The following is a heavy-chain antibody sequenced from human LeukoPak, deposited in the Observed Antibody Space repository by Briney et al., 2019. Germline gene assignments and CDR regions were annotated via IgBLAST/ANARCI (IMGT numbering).Heavy chain of an antibody. D-gene: IGHD6-19*01. J-gene: IGHJ6*02. CDR3: ARKNSSGWYPLPLADYYYGMDV. V-gene: IGHV1-69*13. CDR2: IIPIFGTA. Sequence: ASVKVSCKASGGTFSSYAISWVRQAPGQGLEWMGGIIPIFGTANYAQKFQGRVTITADESTSTVYMELSSLRSEDTAVYYCARKNSSGWYPLPLADYYYGMDVWGQGTTVTVSS. CDR1: GGTFSSYA.